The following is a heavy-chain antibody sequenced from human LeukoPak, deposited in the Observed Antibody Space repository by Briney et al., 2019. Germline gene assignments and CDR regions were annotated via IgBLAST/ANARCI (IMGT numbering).Heavy chain of an antibody. CDR2: IYYSGST. D-gene: IGHD3-9*01. V-gene: IGHV4-59*08. CDR3: ARHPTSYYDILTGPFDY. J-gene: IGHJ4*02. CDR1: GGSISSYY. Sequence: SETLSLTCTVSGGSISSYYWSWIRQPPGKGLEWIGYIYYSGSTNYNPSLKSRVTISVNTSKNQFSLKLSSVTAADTAVYYCARHPTSYYDILTGPFDYWGQGTLVTVSS.